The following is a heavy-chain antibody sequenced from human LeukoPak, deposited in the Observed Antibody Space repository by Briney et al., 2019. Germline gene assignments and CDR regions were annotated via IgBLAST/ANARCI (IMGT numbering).Heavy chain of an antibody. CDR1: GFTFSSYS. CDR3: AKQPSLRYGYSLFDY. J-gene: IGHJ4*02. D-gene: IGHD5-18*01. CDR2: ISSSSSTI. Sequence: PGGSLRLSCAASGFTFSSYSMNWVRQAPGKGLEWVSYISSSSSTIYYADSVKGQFTISRDNSKNTLYLQMNSLRAEDTAVYYCAKQPSLRYGYSLFDYWGQGTLVTVSS. V-gene: IGHV3-48*01.